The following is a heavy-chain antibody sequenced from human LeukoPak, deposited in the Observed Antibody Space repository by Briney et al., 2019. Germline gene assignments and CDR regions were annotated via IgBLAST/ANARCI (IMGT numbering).Heavy chain of an antibody. CDR1: GLTLSKHG. CDR2: LLYDGSNK. V-gene: IGHV3-33*01. CDR3: GRAGIDNVSDY. Sequence: QAGGSLTLACVPSGLTLSKHGVNWVRHAPREGREWGANLLYDGSNKYFAEAVMDRFTIPKGNSTNKVYLQMNSRRIEDTALCHCGRAGIDNVSDYWGPGTKVTVS. J-gene: IGHJ4*02. D-gene: IGHD2/OR15-2a*01.